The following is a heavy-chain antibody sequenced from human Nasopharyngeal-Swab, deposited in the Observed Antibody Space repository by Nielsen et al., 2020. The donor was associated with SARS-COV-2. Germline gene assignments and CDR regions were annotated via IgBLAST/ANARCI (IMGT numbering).Heavy chain of an antibody. CDR1: GFTFSSYA. D-gene: IGHD3-22*01. CDR3: ARDPYYDPDEVGYYYGMDV. J-gene: IGHJ6*02. CDR2: ISYDGSNK. V-gene: IGHV3-30-3*01. Sequence: GESLKISCAASGFTFSSYAMHWVRQAPGKGLEWVAVISYDGSNKYYADSVKGRFTISRDNAKNSLYLQMNSLRAEDTAVYYCARDPYYDPDEVGYYYGMDVWGQGTTVTVSS.